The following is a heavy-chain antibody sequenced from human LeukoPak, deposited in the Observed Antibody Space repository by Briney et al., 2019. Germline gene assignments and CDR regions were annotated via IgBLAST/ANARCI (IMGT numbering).Heavy chain of an antibody. CDR1: GFTFGNAW. D-gene: IGHD3-22*01. J-gene: IGHJ4*02. V-gene: IGHV3-15*01. CDR2: IKSKTDGGTT. Sequence: GGSLRPSCAASGFTFGNAWMSWVRQAPGKGLEWVGRIKSKTDGGTTDYAAPVKGRFTISRDDSKNTLYLQMNSLKTEDTAVYYCTTEYYYDSPGLYWGQGTLVTVSS. CDR3: TTEYYYDSPGLY.